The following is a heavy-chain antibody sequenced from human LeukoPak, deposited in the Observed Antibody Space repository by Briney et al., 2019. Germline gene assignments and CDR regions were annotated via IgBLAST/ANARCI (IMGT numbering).Heavy chain of an antibody. Sequence: QPGGSLRLSCAASGFTFSSYWMSWVRQAPGKGLEWVANIKQDGSEKYYVDSVKGRFTISRDNAKNSLYLQMNSLRAEDTAVYYCARDGSLGSGSYFHGFDYWGQGTLVTVSS. CDR1: GFTFSSYW. CDR2: IKQDGSEK. J-gene: IGHJ4*02. V-gene: IGHV3-7*01. D-gene: IGHD3-10*01. CDR3: ARDGSLGSGSYFHGFDY.